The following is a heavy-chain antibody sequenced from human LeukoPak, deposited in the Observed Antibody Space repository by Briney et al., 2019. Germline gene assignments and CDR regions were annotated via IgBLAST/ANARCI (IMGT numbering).Heavy chain of an antibody. J-gene: IGHJ3*02. CDR1: GYTFTSYG. CDR3: ARGLSDCSSTSCYSAAFDI. CDR2: ISAYNGNT. V-gene: IGHV1-18*01. Sequence: ASVKVSCKASGYTFTSYGISWVRQAPGQGLEWMGWISAYNGNTNYAQKFQGRVTMTRNTSISTAYMELSSLRSEDTAVYYCARGLSDCSSTSCYSAAFDIWGQGTMVTVSS. D-gene: IGHD2-2*01.